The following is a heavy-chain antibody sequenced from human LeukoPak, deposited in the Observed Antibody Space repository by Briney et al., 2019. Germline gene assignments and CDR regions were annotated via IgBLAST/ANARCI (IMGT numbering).Heavy chain of an antibody. Sequence: PGGSLRLSCAASGFTFSSYSMNWVRQAPGKGLEWVSSISSSSSYIYYADSVKGRFTISRDNAKNSLYLQMNSLGVEDTAVYYCARDIHSVAFDIWGQGTMVTVSS. CDR3: ARDIHSVAFDI. V-gene: IGHV3-21*01. CDR1: GFTFSSYS. CDR2: ISSSSSYI. J-gene: IGHJ3*02.